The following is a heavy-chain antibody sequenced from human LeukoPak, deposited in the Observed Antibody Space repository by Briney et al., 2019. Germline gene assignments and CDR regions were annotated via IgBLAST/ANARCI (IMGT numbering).Heavy chain of an antibody. D-gene: IGHD3-10*02. CDR1: GFTFSSYG. CDR2: ISHDGSNK. Sequence: PGGSLRLSCAASGFTFSSYGMHWVRQAPGKGLEWVAVISHDGSNKYYADSVKGRFTISRDNSKNTLYLQMNSLRAEDTAVYYCAKDVLSSGPDYWGQGTLVTVSS. J-gene: IGHJ4*02. V-gene: IGHV3-30*18. CDR3: AKDVLSSGPDY.